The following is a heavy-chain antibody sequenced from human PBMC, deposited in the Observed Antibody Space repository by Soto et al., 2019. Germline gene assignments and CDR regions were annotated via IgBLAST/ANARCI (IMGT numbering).Heavy chain of an antibody. CDR1: GFTFSSYA. CDR2: IGTAGDT. V-gene: IGHV3-13*01. J-gene: IGHJ4*02. Sequence: EVQLVESGGGLVQPGGSLRLSCAASGFTFSSYAMHWVRQATGKGLEWVSAIGTAGDTYYPGSVKGRFTISRENAKNSLYLQMNSMRAGDTAVYYCARSTYSSSWYFDYWGQGTLVTVSS. CDR3: ARSTYSSSWYFDY. D-gene: IGHD6-13*01.